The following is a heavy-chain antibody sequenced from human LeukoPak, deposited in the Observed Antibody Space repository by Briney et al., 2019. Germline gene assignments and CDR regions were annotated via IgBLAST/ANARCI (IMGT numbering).Heavy chain of an antibody. V-gene: IGHV1-69*05. CDR1: GGTFSSYA. Sequence: ASVKVSCKASGGTFSSYAISWVRQAPGQGLEWMGGIIPIFGTANYAQKFQGRVTITTDESTSTAYMELSSLRSEDTAVYYCAGLAGDQTNGGVDIWGQGTMVTVSS. J-gene: IGHJ3*02. CDR3: AGLAGDQTNGGVDI. D-gene: IGHD6-19*01. CDR2: IIPIFGTA.